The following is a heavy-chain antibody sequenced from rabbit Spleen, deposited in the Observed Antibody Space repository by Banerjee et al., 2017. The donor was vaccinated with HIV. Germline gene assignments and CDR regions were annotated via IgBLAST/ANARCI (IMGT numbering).Heavy chain of an antibody. J-gene: IGHJ6*01. D-gene: IGHD8-1*01. Sequence: QSLEESGGGLVKPEGSLTLTCTASGFDLSSAYSLCWVRQAPGKGLEWIACVDVGSSGFTYYATWAKGRFTISKTSSTTVTLQMTSLTAADTATYFCARDTGSSFSSYGMDLWGQGTLVTVS. CDR2: VDVGSSGFT. CDR1: GFDLSSAYS. V-gene: IGHV1S40*01. CDR3: ARDTGSSFSSYGMDL.